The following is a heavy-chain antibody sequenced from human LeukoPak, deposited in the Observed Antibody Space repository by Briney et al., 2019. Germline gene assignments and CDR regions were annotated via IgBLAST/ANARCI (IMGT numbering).Heavy chain of an antibody. CDR2: IFYSGIT. J-gene: IGHJ5*02. D-gene: IGHD3-9*01. CDR3: ARLPTGYPNWFDP. CDR1: GGSMSNIYY. Sequence: SETLSLTCNVSGGSMSNIYYWGWIRQPPGKGLEWIGNIFYSGITYYNPSLESRVTISVDTSKNQFSLRLSSVTAADTAVYYCARLPTGYPNWFDPWGQGTLVTVSS. V-gene: IGHV4-39*01.